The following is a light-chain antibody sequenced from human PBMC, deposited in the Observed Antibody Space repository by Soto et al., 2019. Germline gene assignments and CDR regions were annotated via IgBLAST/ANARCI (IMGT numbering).Light chain of an antibody. CDR2: GAS. Sequence: EIVLTQSPGTLSLSPGERATLSCRASQSVSSSFLAWYQQRPGQAPRLLIFGASYRATGIPDSFSGSGSGTDFPLTISRLEPEDFAVYYCQHYGNSPPEYTFGPGTKVDSK. V-gene: IGKV3-20*01. CDR1: QSVSSSF. CDR3: QHYGNSPPEYT. J-gene: IGKJ3*01.